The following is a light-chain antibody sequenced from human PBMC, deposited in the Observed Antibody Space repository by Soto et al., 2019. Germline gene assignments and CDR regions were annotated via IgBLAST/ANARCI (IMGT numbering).Light chain of an antibody. CDR3: SSYAASNNFYFV. CDR2: DVS. Sequence: QSALTQPASVSGSPGQSIAISCTGTSSDVGAYNCVSWYQQHPGKAPKLMIYDVSNRPSGVSNRFSGSKSGNTASLTVSGLQAEDEADYYCSSYAASNNFYFVFGGGTKLTVL. J-gene: IGLJ3*02. V-gene: IGLV2-14*01. CDR1: SSDVGAYNC.